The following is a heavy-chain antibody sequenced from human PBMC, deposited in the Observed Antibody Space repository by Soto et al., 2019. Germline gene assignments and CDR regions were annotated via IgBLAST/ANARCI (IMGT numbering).Heavy chain of an antibody. D-gene: IGHD5-12*01. CDR3: ARESGYDWHFDY. Sequence: EVQLVESGGGLVQPGGSLRLSCAASGFSFSSYWMSWVRQAPGKGLEWVANIKQRGSEKYYVDSVKGRFIISRDNAKNSLYLQMTSLRAEDTAVYYCARESGYDWHFDYWGQGTLVTVSS. CDR2: IKQRGSEK. CDR1: GFSFSSYW. V-gene: IGHV3-7*03. J-gene: IGHJ4*02.